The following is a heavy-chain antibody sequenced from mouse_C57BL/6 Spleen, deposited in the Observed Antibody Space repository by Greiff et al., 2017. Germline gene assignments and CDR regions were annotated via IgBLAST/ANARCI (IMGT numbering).Heavy chain of an antibody. V-gene: IGHV1-74*01. CDR1: GYTFNSYW. CDR2: IHPSDSDT. D-gene: IGHD1-1*01. CDR3: AIGSGSSYYFDY. Sequence: QVQLKQPGAELVKPGASVKVSCKASGYTFNSYWMHWVKQRPGQGLEWIGRIHPSDSDTNYNQKFKGKATLTVDKSSSTAYMQLSSLTSEDSAVYYCAIGSGSSYYFDYWGQGTTLSVSS. J-gene: IGHJ2*01.